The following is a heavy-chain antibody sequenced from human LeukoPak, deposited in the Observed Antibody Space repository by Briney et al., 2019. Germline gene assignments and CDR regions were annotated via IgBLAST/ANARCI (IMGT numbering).Heavy chain of an antibody. Sequence: ASVKVSCKASGYTFTSYGITWVRQAPGQGLEWMGWISGYNGNTNYAQKLQGRVTMTTDTSTSTAYMELRSLRSDDMAVYYCATDYGSGSYYYFQHWGQGTLVTVSS. V-gene: IGHV1-18*03. J-gene: IGHJ1*01. D-gene: IGHD3-10*01. CDR1: GYTFTSYG. CDR2: ISGYNGNT. CDR3: ATDYGSGSYYYFQH.